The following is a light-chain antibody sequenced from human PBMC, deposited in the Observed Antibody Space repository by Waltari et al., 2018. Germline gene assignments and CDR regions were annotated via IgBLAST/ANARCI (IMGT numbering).Light chain of an antibody. J-gene: IGKJ2*01. V-gene: IGKV3-20*01. CDR2: GAS. Sequence: EIVLTLSPGTLSLYTAERATLFCRASQSVRSNYLGWYQQSPGQAPRLLIYGASNRAAGIPDRFTGSGSGTDFTLTITRLEPEDFGAYYCQQYGASTGTFGQGTTLEI. CDR3: QQYGASTGT. CDR1: QSVRSNY.